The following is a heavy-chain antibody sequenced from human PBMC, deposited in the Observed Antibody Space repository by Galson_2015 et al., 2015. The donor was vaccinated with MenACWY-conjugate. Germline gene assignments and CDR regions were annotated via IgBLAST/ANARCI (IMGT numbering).Heavy chain of an antibody. J-gene: IGHJ5*02. CDR2: IDRAGSST. V-gene: IGHV3-74*01. D-gene: IGHD4-11*01. CDR3: ARDRKEPTVSLPLNWFDP. CDR1: GFTFGSYW. Sequence: SLRLSCAASGFTFGSYWMHWVRQVQGKGLVWVSRIDRAGSSTTYADSVKGRFTISRDNAKNTLYLQMNSLRAEDTAVYYCARDRKEPTVSLPLNWFDPWGQGTQVIVSS.